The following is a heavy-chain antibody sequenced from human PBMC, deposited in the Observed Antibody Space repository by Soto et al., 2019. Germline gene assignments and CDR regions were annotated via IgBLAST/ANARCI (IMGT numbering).Heavy chain of an antibody. J-gene: IGHJ6*02. Sequence: SETLSLTCAVYGGSFSGYYWSWIRQPPGKGLEWIGEINHSGSTNYNPSLKSRVTISVDTSKNQFSLKLSSVTAADTAVYYCARVLAAAGAEIIYYYYGMDVWGQGTTVTVSS. CDR2: INHSGST. V-gene: IGHV4-34*01. CDR3: ARVLAAAGAEIIYYYYGMDV. D-gene: IGHD6-13*01. CDR1: GGSFSGYY.